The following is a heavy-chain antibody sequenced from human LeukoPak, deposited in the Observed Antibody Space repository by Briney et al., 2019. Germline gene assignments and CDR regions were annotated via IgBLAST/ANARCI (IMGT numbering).Heavy chain of an antibody. Sequence: ASVKVSCKASGYTFTSYAMNWVRQAPGQGLEWMGWINTNTGNPTYAQGFTGRFVFSLDTSVSTAYLQISSLKAEDTAVYYCARAWGDIEWLRHNWFDPWGQGTLVTVSS. V-gene: IGHV7-4-1*02. J-gene: IGHJ5*02. CDR2: INTNTGNP. CDR3: ARAWGDIEWLRHNWFDP. D-gene: IGHD5-12*01. CDR1: GYTFTSYA.